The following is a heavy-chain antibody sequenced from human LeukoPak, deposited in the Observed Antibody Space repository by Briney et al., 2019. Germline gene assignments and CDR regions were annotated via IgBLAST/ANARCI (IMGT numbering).Heavy chain of an antibody. J-gene: IGHJ6*03. CDR2: IIPTFGTA. CDR1: GVTFSSYA. V-gene: IGHV1-69*05. CDR3: ARGKQEISLCSETYYYYYMDV. Sequence: PSVNVSCKASGVTFSSYAISWVRQAPGQGLEWMGGIIPTFGTANYAQKFQGRVTITTDESTSTAYMELSSLRSEDTAVYYCARGKQEISLCSETYYYYYMDVWGKGTTVTVSS. D-gene: IGHD2-2*01.